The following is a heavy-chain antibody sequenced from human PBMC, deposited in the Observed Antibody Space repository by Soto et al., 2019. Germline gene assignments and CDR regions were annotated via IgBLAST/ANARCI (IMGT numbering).Heavy chain of an antibody. V-gene: IGHV1-24*01. Sequence: ASVKVSCKVSGYTLTELSMHWVRQAPGKGLEWMGGFDPEDGETIYAQKFQGRVTMTEDTSTDTAYMELSSLGSEDTAVYYCAAAESRDGYNVDAFDIWGQGTMVTVSS. CDR2: FDPEDGET. J-gene: IGHJ3*02. D-gene: IGHD5-12*01. CDR1: GYTLTELS. CDR3: AAAESRDGYNVDAFDI.